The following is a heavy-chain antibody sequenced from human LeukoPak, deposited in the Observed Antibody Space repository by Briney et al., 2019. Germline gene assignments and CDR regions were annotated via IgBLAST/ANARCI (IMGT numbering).Heavy chain of an antibody. Sequence: PGGSLRLSCAASGFTFTSYWMSWVRQAPGRGLEWVANIKQDGSDKYYADSVKGRFTISRDNSKNSLYLQMNSLRTEDTALYYCAKDIKAGYSYADYWGQGTLVTVSS. V-gene: IGHV3-7*05. J-gene: IGHJ4*02. D-gene: IGHD5-18*01. CDR1: GFTFTSYW. CDR2: IKQDGSDK. CDR3: AKDIKAGYSYADY.